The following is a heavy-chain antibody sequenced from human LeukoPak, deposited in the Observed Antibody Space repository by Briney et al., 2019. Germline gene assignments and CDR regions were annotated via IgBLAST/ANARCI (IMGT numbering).Heavy chain of an antibody. CDR3: VKLGQLVPEN. Sequence: GGSLRLSCAASGFTFSSYAMAWVRQAPGKGLEWVSTISGSSTSTYYADSVKGRFTISRDNSENALSLQMNSLRAEDTAVYYCVKLGQLVPENWGQGALVTVSS. V-gene: IGHV3-23*01. D-gene: IGHD6-6*01. CDR2: ISGSSTST. CDR1: GFTFSSYA. J-gene: IGHJ4*02.